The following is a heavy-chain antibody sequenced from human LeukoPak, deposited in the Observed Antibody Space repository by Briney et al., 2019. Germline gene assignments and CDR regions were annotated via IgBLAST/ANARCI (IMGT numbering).Heavy chain of an antibody. V-gene: IGHV4-39*01. D-gene: IGHD3-10*01. CDR2: TYYSGST. CDR1: GGSISSSSYY. Sequence: SETLSLTCTVSGGSISSSSYYWGWIRQPPGKGLEWIGSTYYSGSTYYNPSLKSRVTISVDTSKNQFSLKLSSVTAADTAVYYCAHLWFGELLFWFDPWGQGTLVTVSS. J-gene: IGHJ5*02. CDR3: AHLWFGELLFWFDP.